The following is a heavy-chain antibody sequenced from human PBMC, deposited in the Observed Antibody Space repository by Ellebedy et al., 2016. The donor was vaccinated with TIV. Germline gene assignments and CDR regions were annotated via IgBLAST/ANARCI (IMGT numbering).Heavy chain of an antibody. CDR1: GGSISSSSYY. J-gene: IGHJ4*02. V-gene: IGHV4-39*07. Sequence: SETLSLXXTVSGGSISSSSYYWGWIRQPPGKGLEWIGSIYYSGSTYYNPSLKSRVTISVDTSKNQFSLKLSSVTAADTAVYYCARDSGYCSSTSCSPYWGQGTLVTVSS. D-gene: IGHD2-2*03. CDR2: IYYSGST. CDR3: ARDSGYCSSTSCSPY.